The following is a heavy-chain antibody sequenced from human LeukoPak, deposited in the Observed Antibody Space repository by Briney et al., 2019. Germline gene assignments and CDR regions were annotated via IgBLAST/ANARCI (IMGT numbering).Heavy chain of an antibody. CDR2: IWYDGSNK. CDR3: AKTGYSSSSGPFDYYYYYMDV. CDR1: GFTFSSYG. Sequence: PGRSLRLSCAASGFTFSSYGMHWVRQAPGKRLEWVAVIWYDGSNKYYADSVKGRFTISRDNSKNTLYLQMNSLRAEDTAVYYCAKTGYSSSSGPFDYYYYYMDVWGKGTTVTVSS. V-gene: IGHV3-33*06. J-gene: IGHJ6*03. D-gene: IGHD6-6*01.